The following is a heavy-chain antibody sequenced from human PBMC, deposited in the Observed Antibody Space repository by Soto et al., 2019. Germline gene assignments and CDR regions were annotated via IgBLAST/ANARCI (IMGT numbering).Heavy chain of an antibody. CDR1: GASISSDKW. J-gene: IGHJ4*02. CDR2: IYHSGST. CDR3: ARGGTGDLDF. V-gene: IGHV4-4*02. Sequence: SETLSLTCAVSGASISSDKWWSWVRQPPGKGLEWIGEIYHSGSTNYIPSLKSRVSISVDTSKNQFSLKLNSVTAADTAVYYCARGGTGDLDFWGQGTLVTVSS. D-gene: IGHD7-27*01.